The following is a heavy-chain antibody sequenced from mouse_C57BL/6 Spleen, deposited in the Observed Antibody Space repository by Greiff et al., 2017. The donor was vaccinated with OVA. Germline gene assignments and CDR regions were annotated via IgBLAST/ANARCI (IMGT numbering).Heavy chain of an antibody. CDR2: ISYDGSN. V-gene: IGHV3-6*01. CDR1: GYSITSGYY. Sequence: EVKLMESGPGLVKPSQSLSLTCSVTGYSITSGYYWNWIRQFPGNKLEWMGYISYDGSNNYNPSLKNRISITRDTSKYQFFLKLNSVTTEDTATYYCARVHYAMDYWGQGTSVTVSS. J-gene: IGHJ4*01. CDR3: ARVHYAMDY.